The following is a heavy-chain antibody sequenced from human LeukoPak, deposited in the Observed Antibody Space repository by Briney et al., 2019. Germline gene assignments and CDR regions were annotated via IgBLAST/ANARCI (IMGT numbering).Heavy chain of an antibody. V-gene: IGHV3-7*01. CDR1: GFTFSSYW. D-gene: IGHD6-13*01. CDR3: ARDLYPSIAAAGTRAFYY. Sequence: AGSLRLSCAASGFTFSSYWMSWVRQAPGKGLEWVANIKQDGSEKHYVDSVKGRFTISRDNAKNSLYLQMNSLRAEDTAVYYCARDLYPSIAAAGTRAFYYWGQGTLVTVSS. CDR2: IKQDGSEK. J-gene: IGHJ4*02.